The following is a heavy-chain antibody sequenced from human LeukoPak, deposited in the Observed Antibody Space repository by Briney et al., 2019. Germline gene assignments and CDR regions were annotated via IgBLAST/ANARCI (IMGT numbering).Heavy chain of an antibody. D-gene: IGHD1-1*01. V-gene: IGHV4-61*05. CDR2: IYYSGST. CDR1: GGSISSSSYY. J-gene: IGHJ6*02. Sequence: KPSETLSLTCTVSGGSISSSSYYWGWIRQPPGKGLEWIGYIYYSGSTNYNPSLKSRVTISVDTSKNQFSLKLTSVTAADTAVYYCARAQLNLLVDFGMDVWGQGTTVTVSS. CDR3: ARAQLNLLVDFGMDV.